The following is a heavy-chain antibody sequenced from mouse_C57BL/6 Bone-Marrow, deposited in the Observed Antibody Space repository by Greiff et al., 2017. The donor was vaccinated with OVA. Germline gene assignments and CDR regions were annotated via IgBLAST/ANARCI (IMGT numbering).Heavy chain of an antibody. V-gene: IGHV5-17*01. CDR3: ARMVTNAMDY. CDR1: GFTFSDYG. D-gene: IGHD2-2*01. Sequence: EVQLVESGGGLVKPGGSLKLSCAASGFTFSDYGMHWVRQAPEKGLEWVAYISSGSSTIYYADTVKGRFTISRDNATNTLFLQMTSLRSEDTAMYYCARMVTNAMDYWGQGTSVTVSS. CDR2: ISSGSSTI. J-gene: IGHJ4*01.